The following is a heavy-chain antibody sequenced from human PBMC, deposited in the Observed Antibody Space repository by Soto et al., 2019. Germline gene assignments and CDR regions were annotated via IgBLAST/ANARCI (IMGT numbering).Heavy chain of an antibody. D-gene: IGHD3-22*01. J-gene: IGHJ5*02. Sequence: LRLSCAASGFTFSSYWMSWVRQAPGKGLEWVANIKQDGSEKYYVDSVKGRFTISRDNAKNSLYLQMNSLRAEDTAVYYCARGYDSSGYYSFWFDPWGQGTLVTVSS. V-gene: IGHV3-7*01. CDR3: ARGYDSSGYYSFWFDP. CDR1: GFTFSSYW. CDR2: IKQDGSEK.